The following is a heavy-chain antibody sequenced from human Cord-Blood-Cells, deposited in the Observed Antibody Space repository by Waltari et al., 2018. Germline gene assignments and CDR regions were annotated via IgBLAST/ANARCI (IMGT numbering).Heavy chain of an antibody. D-gene: IGHD2-2*01. CDR3: ARDPGAGYCSSTSCYSYYMDV. Sequence: QVQLVQSGAEVKKPGASVKVSCKASGYTFTGYYMHWVRQAPGQGLEWMGWINPNSGGTNYAQKVQGRVTMTRDTSISTAYMELSRLRSDDTAVYYCARDPGAGYCSSTSCYSYYMDVGGKGTTVTVSS. J-gene: IGHJ6*03. CDR2: INPNSGGT. V-gene: IGHV1-2*02. CDR1: GYTFTGYY.